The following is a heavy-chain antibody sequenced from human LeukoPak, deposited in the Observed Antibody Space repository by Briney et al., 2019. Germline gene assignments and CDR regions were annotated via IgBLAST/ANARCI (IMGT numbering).Heavy chain of an antibody. CDR3: ARGRYGSALDY. CDR2: INHSGST. V-gene: IGHV4-34*01. D-gene: IGHD3-10*01. Sequence: SETLSLTCAVYGGSFSGYYWSWIRHPPGKGLEWIGEINHSGSTNYNPSLKSRVTISVDTSKNQFSLKLSSVTAADTAVYYCARGRYGSALDYWGQGTLVTVSS. J-gene: IGHJ4*02. CDR1: GGSFSGYY.